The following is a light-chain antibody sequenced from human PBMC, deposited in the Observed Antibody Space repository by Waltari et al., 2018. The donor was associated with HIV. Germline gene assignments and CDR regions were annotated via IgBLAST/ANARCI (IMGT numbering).Light chain of an antibody. CDR1: STAVGGHNY. CDR2: DVS. CDR3: SSYTSSSTFYVV. J-gene: IGLJ2*01. Sequence: QSALTQPASVSGSPGQSITISCTGTSTAVGGHNYVSWSQQHPGKAPKLMIYDVSNRPSGVSNRFSGSKSGNTASLTISGLQAEDEADYYCSSYTSSSTFYVVFGGGTKLTVL. V-gene: IGLV2-14*01.